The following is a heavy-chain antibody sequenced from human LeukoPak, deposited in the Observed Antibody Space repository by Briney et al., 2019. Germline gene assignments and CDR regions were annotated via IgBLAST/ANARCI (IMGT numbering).Heavy chain of an antibody. CDR2: FYHSGIT. D-gene: IGHD3-22*01. CDR1: GSSISSGGYY. CDR3: ARQYYYDSSGPRTAFDY. Sequence: PSQTLSLTCTVSGSSISSGGYYRNWIRQPPGKGLEWIGYFYHSGITYYNPSLKSRVTISVDTSKNQFSLKLSSVTAADTAVYYCARQYYYDSSGPRTAFDYWGQGTLVTVSS. J-gene: IGHJ4*02. V-gene: IGHV4-30-2*01.